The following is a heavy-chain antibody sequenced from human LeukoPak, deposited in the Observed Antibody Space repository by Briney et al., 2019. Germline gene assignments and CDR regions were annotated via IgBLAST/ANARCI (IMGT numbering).Heavy chain of an antibody. V-gene: IGHV3-74*01. Sequence: GGSLRLSCAASGFTFSSYWIHWVRQAPGKGLVWVSHINSDGSSATYADSVKGRFTISRDNFKNTLYLQMKSLRVEDTAVYYCTREPGYSIGWGIDNWGQGTLVTVSS. CDR3: TREPGYSIGWGIDN. J-gene: IGHJ4*02. D-gene: IGHD6-19*01. CDR2: INSDGSSA. CDR1: GFTFSSYW.